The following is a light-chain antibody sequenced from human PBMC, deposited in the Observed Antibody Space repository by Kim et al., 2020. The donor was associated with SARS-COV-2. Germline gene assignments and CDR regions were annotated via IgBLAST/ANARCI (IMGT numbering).Light chain of an antibody. J-gene: IGLJ3*02. CDR2: SNN. V-gene: IGLV1-44*01. Sequence: ELTQPPSASGTPGQRVTISCSGSSSNIGSNTVKWYQQLPGTAPKLLIYSNNQRPSGVPDRFSGSKSGTSASLAISGLQSEDEADYYCATWDDSLNGWVFGGGTQLTVL. CDR3: ATWDDSLNGWV. CDR1: SSNIGSNT.